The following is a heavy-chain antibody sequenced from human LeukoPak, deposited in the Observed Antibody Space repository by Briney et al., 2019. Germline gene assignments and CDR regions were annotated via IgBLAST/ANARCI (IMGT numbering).Heavy chain of an antibody. J-gene: IGHJ4*02. CDR2: IYYSGST. D-gene: IGHD3-10*01. CDR1: GGSISSYY. V-gene: IGHV4-59*08. CDR3: ARGVRGVAY. Sequence: PSETLSLTCTVSGGSISSYYWSWIRQPPGKGLEWIGYIYYSGSTNYNPSLKSRVTISVDTSKNQFSLKLSSVTAADTAVYYCARGVRGVAYWGQGTLVTVSS.